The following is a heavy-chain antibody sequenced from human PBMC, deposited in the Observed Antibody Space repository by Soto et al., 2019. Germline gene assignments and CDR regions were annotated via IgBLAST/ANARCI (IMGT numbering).Heavy chain of an antibody. Sequence: GESLKISCKGSGYSFTSYWIGWVRQMPGKGLEWMGIIYPGDSDTRYSPSFQGQVTISADKSISTAYLQWSSLKASDTAMYYCARQKPNTAMAYHGMDVWGQGTTVTVSS. CDR1: GYSFTSYW. CDR2: IYPGDSDT. D-gene: IGHD5-18*01. CDR3: ARQKPNTAMAYHGMDV. J-gene: IGHJ6*02. V-gene: IGHV5-51*01.